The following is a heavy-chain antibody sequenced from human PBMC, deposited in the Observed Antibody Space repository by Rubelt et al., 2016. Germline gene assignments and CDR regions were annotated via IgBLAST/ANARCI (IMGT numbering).Heavy chain of an antibody. J-gene: IGHJ4*02. D-gene: IGHD6-19*01. V-gene: IGHV4-38-2*02. Sequence: QVQLQESGPGLVKPSETLSLTCTVSGYSISSGYYWGWIRQPPGKGLEWIGSIYHSGSTYYNPSLKSRVTISVDTSKNQFSRNLSSVTAADTAVYYCARDHSSGWYLEGFFDYWGQGTLVTVSS. CDR3: ARDHSSGWYLEGFFDY. CDR2: IYHSGST. CDR1: GYSISSGYY.